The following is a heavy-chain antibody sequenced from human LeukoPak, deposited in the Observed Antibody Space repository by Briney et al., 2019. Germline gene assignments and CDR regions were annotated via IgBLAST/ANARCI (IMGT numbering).Heavy chain of an antibody. CDR1: GYTFTGYY. CDR3: ARDRSHTADY. CDR2: INPNSGGT. D-gene: IGHD2-21*01. Sequence: ASVKVSCKASGYTFTGYYMHWVRQAPGQGLEWMGWINPNSGGTNYAQKFQGRVTMTTDTSTSTAYMELRSLRSDDTAVYYCARDRSHTADYWGQGTLVTVSS. J-gene: IGHJ4*02. V-gene: IGHV1-2*02.